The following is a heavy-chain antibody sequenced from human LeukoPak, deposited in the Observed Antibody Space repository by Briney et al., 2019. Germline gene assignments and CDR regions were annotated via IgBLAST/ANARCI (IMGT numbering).Heavy chain of an antibody. Sequence: SETLSLTCTVSGGSISSGDYYWSWIRQPPGKGLEWIGYIYYSGSTYYNPSLKSRVTISVDTSKNQFSLKLSSVTAADTAVYYCARPTYSGSYSGAFDIWGQGTMVTVSS. CDR2: IYYSGST. J-gene: IGHJ3*02. V-gene: IGHV4-30-4*08. CDR1: GGSISSGDYY. CDR3: ARPTYSGSYSGAFDI. D-gene: IGHD1-26*01.